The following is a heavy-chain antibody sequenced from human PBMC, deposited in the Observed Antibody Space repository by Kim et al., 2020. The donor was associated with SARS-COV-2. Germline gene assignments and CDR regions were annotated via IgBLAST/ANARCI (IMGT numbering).Heavy chain of an antibody. CDR2: MNPDSGKA. CDR3: ARSMVRGVRYGLDV. V-gene: IGHV1-8*01. D-gene: IGHD3-10*01. J-gene: IGHJ6*02. CDR1: GYTFTSFE. Sequence: ASVKVSCKASGYTFTSFEMTWVRQATGQGLEWMGWMNPDSGKAGYAQKFQGRVTMTGNTSISTAYLELSSLTSEDTAVYYCARSMVRGVRYGLDVWGQGTTFIVSS.